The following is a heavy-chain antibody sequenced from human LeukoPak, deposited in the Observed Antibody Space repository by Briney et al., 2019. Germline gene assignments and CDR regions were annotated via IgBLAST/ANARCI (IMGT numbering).Heavy chain of an antibody. CDR3: ARGRGDFGVPDAFDI. CDR2: IYYSGST. CDR1: GGSISSSSYY. Sequence: SETLSLTCTVSGGSISSSSYYWSWIRQPPGKGLEWIGYIYYSGSTYYNPSLKSRVTISVDTSKNQFSLKLSSVTAADTAVYYCARGRGDFGVPDAFDIWGQGTMVTVSS. D-gene: IGHD2-21*02. V-gene: IGHV4-30-4*01. J-gene: IGHJ3*02.